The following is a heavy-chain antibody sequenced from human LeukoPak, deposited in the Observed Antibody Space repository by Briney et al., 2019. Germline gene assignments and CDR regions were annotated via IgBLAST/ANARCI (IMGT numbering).Heavy chain of an antibody. Sequence: GGSLRLSCAASGFMFSSYAMHWVRQAPGKGLEWAAVILYDGSKKYHADSVKGRFTISRDNSKNTLYLQMNSLRGEDTAVYYCARDLGSGWHRLDYWGHGTLVTVSS. CDR1: GFMFSSYA. V-gene: IGHV3-30-3*01. CDR3: ARDLGSGWHRLDY. J-gene: IGHJ4*01. CDR2: ILYDGSKK. D-gene: IGHD6-19*01.